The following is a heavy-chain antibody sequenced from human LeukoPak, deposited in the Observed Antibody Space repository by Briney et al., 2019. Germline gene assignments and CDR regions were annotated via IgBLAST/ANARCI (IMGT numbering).Heavy chain of an antibody. CDR1: GFTFDDYG. V-gene: IGHV3-20*04. D-gene: IGHD3-22*01. CDR2: INWNGRNV. J-gene: IGHJ3*02. Sequence: GGSLRLSCATWGFTFDDYGMKWGRQARGKGGEWGSNINWNGRNVDYADSVKGRFTICRDKAKNSLHVEVNSLRAEDTAVYYCARVRKQYYYDDSHHRDASDIWGQGTMVIVSS. CDR3: ARVRKQYYYDDSHHRDASDI.